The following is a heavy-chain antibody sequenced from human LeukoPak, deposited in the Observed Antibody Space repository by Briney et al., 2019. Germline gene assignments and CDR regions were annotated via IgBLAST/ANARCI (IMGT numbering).Heavy chain of an antibody. CDR3: ASSLRNCSGGSCYLYYYYYYMDV. V-gene: IGHV4-59*01. CDR1: GGSISSYY. J-gene: IGHJ6*03. D-gene: IGHD2-15*01. Sequence: PSEILSLACTVSGGSISSYYWSWIRQPPGKGLEWIGYIYYSGSTNYNPSLKSRVTISVDTSKNQFSLKLSSVTAADTAVYYCASSLRNCSGGSCYLYYYYYYMDVWGKGTTVTVSS. CDR2: IYYSGST.